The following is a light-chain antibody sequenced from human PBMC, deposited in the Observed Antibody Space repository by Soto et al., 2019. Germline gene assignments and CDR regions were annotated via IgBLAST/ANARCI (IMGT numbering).Light chain of an antibody. J-gene: IGKJ3*01. Sequence: EIVLTQSPGTLSLFPGERATLSCRASQSVSSTYFAWYRQKPGQPPSLLIYGASNRATGVPDRFSGSGSGPDFTLTISRLELEDFAVYYCQQYISSPPGFTFGPGTTVEIK. V-gene: IGKV3-20*01. CDR1: QSVSSTY. CDR3: QQYISSPPGFT. CDR2: GAS.